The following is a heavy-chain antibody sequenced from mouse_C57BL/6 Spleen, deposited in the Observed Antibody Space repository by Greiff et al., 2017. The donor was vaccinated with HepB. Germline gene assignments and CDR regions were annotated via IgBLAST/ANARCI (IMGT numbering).Heavy chain of an antibody. V-gene: IGHV1-26*01. CDR3: ARLGTTVVSFDY. CDR1: GYTFTDYY. CDR2: INPNNGGT. J-gene: IGHJ2*01. Sequence: EVQLQQSGPELVKPGASVKISCKASGYTFTDYYMNWVKQSHGKSLEWIGDINPNNGGTSYNQKFKGKATLTVDKSSSTAYMELRSLTSEDSAVYYCARLGTTVVSFDYWGQGTTLTVSS. D-gene: IGHD1-1*01.